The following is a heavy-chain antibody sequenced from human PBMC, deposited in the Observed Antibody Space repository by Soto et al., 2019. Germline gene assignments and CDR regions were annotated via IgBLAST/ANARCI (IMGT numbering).Heavy chain of an antibody. CDR2: MCDSGGST. D-gene: IGHD5-18*01. J-gene: IGHJ3*01. CDR1: GFTFTNYA. Sequence: EVQLLESGGGLVQPGGSLRLFCVASGFTFTNYAMSWVRLAPGQGLEWVSVMCDSGGSTYYADSVKGRFTISRDISKNTLDLQMNSLRAEDTAVYYCAKESRTAMTNASDVWGQGTMVTVSS. CDR3: AKESRTAMTNASDV. V-gene: IGHV3-23*01.